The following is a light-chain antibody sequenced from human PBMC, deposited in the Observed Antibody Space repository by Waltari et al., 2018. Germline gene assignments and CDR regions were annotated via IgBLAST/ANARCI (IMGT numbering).Light chain of an antibody. V-gene: IGLV2-14*01. Sequence: QSALTQPASVSGSPGQSITISCTGTSSDGGGYNYVSWYQQHPGKAPKLMIYEVSNRPSGFSNRFSGSKSGNTASLTISGLQAEDEADYYCSSYTSSSTPVVFGGGTKLTVL. CDR2: EVS. CDR3: SSYTSSSTPVV. CDR1: SSDGGGYNY. J-gene: IGLJ2*01.